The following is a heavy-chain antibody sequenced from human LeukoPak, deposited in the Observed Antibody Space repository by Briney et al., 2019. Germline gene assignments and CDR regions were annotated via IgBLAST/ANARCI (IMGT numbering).Heavy chain of an antibody. Sequence: GGSLRLPCAASGFTFSSYWMSWVRQAPGKGLEWVANIKQDGSEKYYVDSVKGRFTIFRDNAKNSLYLQMNSLRAEDTAVYYCARAAGGDGYYFDYWGQGTLVTVSS. CDR1: GFTFSSYW. CDR3: ARAAGGDGYYFDY. CDR2: IKQDGSEK. J-gene: IGHJ4*02. D-gene: IGHD3-16*01. V-gene: IGHV3-7*01.